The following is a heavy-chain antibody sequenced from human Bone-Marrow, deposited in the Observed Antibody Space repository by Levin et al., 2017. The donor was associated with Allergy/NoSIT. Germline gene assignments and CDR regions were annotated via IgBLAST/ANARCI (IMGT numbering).Heavy chain of an antibody. V-gene: IGHV4-34*01. J-gene: IGHJ6*02. CDR2: INHSGST. CDR1: GGSFSGYY. CDR3: GEFYGGNSRNYGMDV. D-gene: IGHD4-23*01. Sequence: SETLSLTCAVYGGSFSGYYWSWIRQPPGKGLEWIGEINHSGSTNYNPSLKSRVTISVDTSKNQFSLKLSSVTAADTAVYYCGEFYGGNSRNYGMDVWGQGTTVTVSS.